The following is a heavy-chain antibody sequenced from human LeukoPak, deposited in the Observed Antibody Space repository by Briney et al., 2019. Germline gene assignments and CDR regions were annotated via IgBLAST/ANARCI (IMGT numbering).Heavy chain of an antibody. V-gene: IGHV3-64*01. CDR2: ITSNGDST. Sequence: GGSLRLSCAASGFTFSSYAMHWVRQAPGKGLEYVSSITSNGDSTYYANSVKGRFTISRDNSKNTLYLQMNSLRAEDTAVYYCARGPSGYHNTGGQGTLVTVSS. CDR3: ARGPSGYHNT. J-gene: IGHJ4*02. CDR1: GFTFSSYA. D-gene: IGHD5-12*01.